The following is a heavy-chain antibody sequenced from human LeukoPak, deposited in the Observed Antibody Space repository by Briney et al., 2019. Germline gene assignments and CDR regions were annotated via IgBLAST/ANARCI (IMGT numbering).Heavy chain of an antibody. CDR3: ARSLYQLPIDY. Sequence: SSETLSLTCAVYGGPFSGYYWSWIRQPPGKGLEWIGEINHSGSTNYNPSLKSRVTISVDTSKNQFSLKLSSVTAADTAVYYCARSLYQLPIDYWGQGTLVTVSS. CDR2: INHSGST. J-gene: IGHJ4*02. V-gene: IGHV4-34*01. CDR1: GGPFSGYY. D-gene: IGHD2-2*01.